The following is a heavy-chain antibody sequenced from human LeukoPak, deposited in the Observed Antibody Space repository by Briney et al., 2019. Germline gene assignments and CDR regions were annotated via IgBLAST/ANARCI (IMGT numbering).Heavy chain of an antibody. CDR2: INHSGST. V-gene: IGHV4-34*01. D-gene: IGHD3-10*01. J-gene: IGHJ4*02. CDR1: GGSFSGYN. CDR3: ARCPSYYLFDY. Sequence: SETLSLTCAVYGGSFSGYNWSWIRQPPGKGLEWIGEINHSGSTNYNPSLKSRVTISVDTSKNQFSLKLSSVTAADTALYYCARCPSYYLFDYWGQGTLVTVSS.